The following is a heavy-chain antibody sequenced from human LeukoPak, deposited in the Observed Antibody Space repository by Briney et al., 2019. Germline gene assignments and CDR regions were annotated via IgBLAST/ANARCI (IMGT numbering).Heavy chain of an antibody. D-gene: IGHD3-3*01. CDR2: IYYSGST. CDR3: XXXXXXXXXXSGYYPKYYYMDV. V-gene: IGHV4-59*01. Sequence: SETLSLTCTVSGGSISSYYWSWIRQPPGKGLEWIGYIYYSGSTNYNPSLKSRVTISVDTSKNQFSLKLSSVTAADTAVYYCXXXXXXXXXXSGYYPKYYYMDVWGKGTTVTVSS. J-gene: IGHJ6*03. CDR1: GGSISSYY.